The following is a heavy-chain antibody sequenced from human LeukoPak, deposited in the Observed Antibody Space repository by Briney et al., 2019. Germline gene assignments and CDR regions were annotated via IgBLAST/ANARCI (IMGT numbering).Heavy chain of an antibody. CDR1: SGSISNYY. D-gene: IGHD6-13*01. J-gene: IGHJ5*02. CDR3: ARAIATAGTGWFDP. CDR2: IYYSGNT. V-gene: IGHV4-59*01. Sequence: SETLSLTCTVSSGSISNYYWSWIRQPPGKGLEWIGSIYYSGNTNYNPSLKSRVTISVDASKNQFSLKLNSVTTADSAVYYCARAIATAGTGWFDPWGQGTLVTVSS.